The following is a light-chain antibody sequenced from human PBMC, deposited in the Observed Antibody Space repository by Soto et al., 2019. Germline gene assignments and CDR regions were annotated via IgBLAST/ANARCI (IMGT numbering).Light chain of an antibody. Sequence: VMTQSPATLSVSPGERATLSCRASQSVSSNLAWYQQKPGQAPRLLIYGASSRATGIPDRFSGSGSGTDFTLTISRLEPEDFAVYYCQQYGSSPHAFGGGTKVDIK. CDR1: QSVSSN. V-gene: IGKV3-20*01. CDR3: QQYGSSPHA. J-gene: IGKJ4*01. CDR2: GAS.